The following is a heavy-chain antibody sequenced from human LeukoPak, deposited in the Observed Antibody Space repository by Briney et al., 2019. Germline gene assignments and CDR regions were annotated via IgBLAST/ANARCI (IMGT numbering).Heavy chain of an antibody. D-gene: IGHD3-22*01. CDR2: INPNSGGT. J-gene: IGHJ5*02. CDR1: GYTFTDYY. CDR3: ARDDIMWYYYDSSGYFGWFDP. Sequence: GASVKVSCKASGYTFTDYYMHWVRQAPGQGLEWMGWINPNSGGTNYAQKFQGRVTLTRDTSISTAYMELSRLRSDDTAVYYCARDDIMWYYYDSSGYFGWFDPWGQGTLVTVSS. V-gene: IGHV1-2*02.